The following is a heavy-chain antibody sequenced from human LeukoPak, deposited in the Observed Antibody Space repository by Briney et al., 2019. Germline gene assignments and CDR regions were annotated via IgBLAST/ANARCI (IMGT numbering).Heavy chain of an antibody. CDR1: GGSISSSSYY. Sequence: SETLSLTCTVSGGSISSSSYYWGWIRQPPGKGLEWIGSIYYSGSTYYNPSLKSRVTISVDKSKNQFSLKLSSVTAADTAVYYCASYIQWLDKIDYWGQGTLVTVSS. CDR3: ASYIQWLDKIDY. D-gene: IGHD6-19*01. V-gene: IGHV4-39*07. J-gene: IGHJ4*02. CDR2: IYYSGST.